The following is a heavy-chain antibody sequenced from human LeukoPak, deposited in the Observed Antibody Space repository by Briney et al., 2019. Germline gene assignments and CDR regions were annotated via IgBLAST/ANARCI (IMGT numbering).Heavy chain of an antibody. CDR3: ARDHCSSTSCYPSDNYFDY. J-gene: IGHJ4*02. D-gene: IGHD2-2*01. CDR2: ISSSSSTI. V-gene: IGHV3-48*01. Sequence: PGGSLRLSCAASGFTFSSYSMNWVRQAPGKGLEWVSYISSSSSTIYYADPVKGRFTISRDNAKNSLYLQMNSLRAEDTAVYYCARDHCSSTSCYPSDNYFDYWGQGTLVTVSS. CDR1: GFTFSSYS.